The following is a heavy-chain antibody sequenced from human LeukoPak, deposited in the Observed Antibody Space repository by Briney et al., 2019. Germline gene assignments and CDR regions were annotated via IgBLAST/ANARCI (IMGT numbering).Heavy chain of an antibody. V-gene: IGHV4-30-2*01. CDR1: GGSISSGSYS. CDR2: IYPRGST. Sequence: SQTLSLTCAVSGGSISSGSYSWSWIRQPPGKGLEWIGYIYPRGSTYYNPSLKSRVILSLDKSANQFSLNLSSVTAADTAVYYCAKGPGYDILTCDYWGQGTLVTVSS. CDR3: AKGPGYDILTCDY. D-gene: IGHD3-9*01. J-gene: IGHJ4*02.